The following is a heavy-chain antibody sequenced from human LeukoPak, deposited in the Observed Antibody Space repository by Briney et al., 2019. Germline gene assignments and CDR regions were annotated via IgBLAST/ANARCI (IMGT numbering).Heavy chain of an antibody. CDR3: ASYRSHYYGSGSYSQ. CDR2: IIPILGIA. D-gene: IGHD3-10*01. J-gene: IGHJ4*02. Sequence: ASVKVSCKASGGTFSSYAISWVRQAPGQGLEWMGRIIPILGIANYAQKFQGRVTITADKSTGTAYMELSSLRSEDTAVYYCASYRSHYYGSGSYSQWGQGTLVTVSS. V-gene: IGHV1-69*04. CDR1: GGTFSSYA.